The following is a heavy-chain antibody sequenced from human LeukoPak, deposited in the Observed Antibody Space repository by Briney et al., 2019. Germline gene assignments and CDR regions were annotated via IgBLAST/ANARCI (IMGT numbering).Heavy chain of an antibody. CDR2: ISSTGGTT. J-gene: IGHJ4*02. CDR1: GLTFSSYG. D-gene: IGHD3/OR15-3a*01. Sequence: GGSLRLSCAASGLTFSSYGMSWVRQAPGKGLEWGSSISSTGGTTYYADSVKGRFTISRDNSNNTVYLQMNSLRADDTAVFYCAKVPLRTGLKYFDYWGQGTLVTVSS. CDR3: AKVPLRTGLKYFDY. V-gene: IGHV3-23*01.